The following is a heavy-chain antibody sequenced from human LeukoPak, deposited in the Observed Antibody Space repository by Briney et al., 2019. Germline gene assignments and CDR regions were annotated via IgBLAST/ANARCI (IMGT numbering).Heavy chain of an antibody. Sequence: GGSLRLSCAASGFTFSSYAMSWVCQAPGKGLEWVSVISSSGSTIYYADSVKGRFTISRDNAKNSLYLQMNSLRAEDTAVYYCAELGITMIGGVWGKGTTVTISS. CDR3: AELGITMIGGV. CDR2: ISSSGSTI. V-gene: IGHV3-48*03. J-gene: IGHJ6*04. CDR1: GFTFSSYA. D-gene: IGHD3-10*02.